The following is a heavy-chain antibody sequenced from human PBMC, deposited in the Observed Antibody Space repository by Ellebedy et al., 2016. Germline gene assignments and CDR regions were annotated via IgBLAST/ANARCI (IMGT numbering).Heavy chain of an antibody. CDR3: AKLIRGVVDSYYYYGVDV. Sequence: GGSLRLSXELSGFTFSSYGMLWVRQAAGKGLEWVAAISNGGTKIDYADSMKGRCTISRDDSKNTLYLQMQRLRHEDSSVYYCAKLIRGVVDSYYYYGVDVWGQGVTVTVSS. V-gene: IGHV3-30*18. CDR2: ISNGGTKI. J-gene: IGHJ6*02. D-gene: IGHD3-10*01. CDR1: GFTFSSYG.